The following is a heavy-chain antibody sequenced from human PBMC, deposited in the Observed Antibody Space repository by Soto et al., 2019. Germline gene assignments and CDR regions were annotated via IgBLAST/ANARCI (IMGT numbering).Heavy chain of an antibody. D-gene: IGHD3-3*01. Sequence: EVQLLESGGGLVQPGGSLRLSCAASGFTFSSYAMTWVRQAPGKGLEWVSVISGSGGSRHYADSVKGRFTISRDNSKNTLYLQLNSLRAEDTAVYYCAKSRFLEWFNWFDPWGQGTLVTVSP. CDR3: AKSRFLEWFNWFDP. CDR2: ISGSGGSR. J-gene: IGHJ5*02. CDR1: GFTFSSYA. V-gene: IGHV3-23*01.